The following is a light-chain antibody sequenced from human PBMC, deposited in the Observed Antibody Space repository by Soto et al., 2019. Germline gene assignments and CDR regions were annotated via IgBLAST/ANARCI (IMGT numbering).Light chain of an antibody. Sequence: QSALAQPPSASGTPGQRVTLSCSGSNSNIGSNYVFWYQHLPGTAPKLLVYRNNQRPSGVPDRFLGSKSGTSASLAISGLRPEDEGDYYCAAWDDSQSGLDVFGTGTKLTVL. CDR3: AAWDDSQSGLDV. CDR1: NSNIGSNY. CDR2: RNN. V-gene: IGLV1-47*01. J-gene: IGLJ1*01.